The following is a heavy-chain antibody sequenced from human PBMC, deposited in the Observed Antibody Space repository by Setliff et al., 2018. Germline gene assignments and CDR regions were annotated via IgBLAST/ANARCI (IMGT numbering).Heavy chain of an antibody. V-gene: IGHV4-61*02. J-gene: IGHJ6*02. D-gene: IGHD2-21*01. Sequence: SETLSLTCTVSGASLSSGSYYWSWIRQSAGKGLEWIGRIYTSGATTYSPSLKSRVSISADTSKNVLSLRLTSVTAADTAVYYCAKEYVVISFVRNSHQHYGMDVWGPGTTGTAP. CDR3: AKEYVVISFVRNSHQHYGMDV. CDR1: GASLSSGSYY. CDR2: IYTSGAT.